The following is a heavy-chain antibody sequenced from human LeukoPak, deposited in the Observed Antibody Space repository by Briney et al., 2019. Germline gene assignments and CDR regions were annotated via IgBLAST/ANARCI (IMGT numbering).Heavy chain of an antibody. CDR1: GFIFNEFS. CDR3: ARGHYGYWFDP. J-gene: IGHJ5*02. CDR2: INDIGVHI. Sequence: GGSLRLSCAASGFIFNEFSMNWVRQAPGTGLEWVSSINDIGVHIYYADSVKGRFTISRDNAKNSLYLQMNSLRVEDTAVYYCARGHYGYWFDPWGQGTLVTVSS. D-gene: IGHD4-17*01. V-gene: IGHV3-21*01.